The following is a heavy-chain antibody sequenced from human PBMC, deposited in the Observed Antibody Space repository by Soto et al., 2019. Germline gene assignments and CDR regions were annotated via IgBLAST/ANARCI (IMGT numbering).Heavy chain of an antibody. CDR3: ARDPKTSGGQHWAFNYFDS. J-gene: IGHJ4*02. Sequence: QVQLVESGGGVVQPGRSLRLSCAASGFSFSISPMHWVRQAPGKGPEWVALISYDGTNKFYADSVKGRFTISRDNSKGKLYLQVDSMRPEDADVYYCARDPKTSGGQHWAFNYFDSWGQGTLVTVSS. D-gene: IGHD7-27*01. CDR1: GFSFSISP. V-gene: IGHV3-30-3*01. CDR2: ISYDGTNK.